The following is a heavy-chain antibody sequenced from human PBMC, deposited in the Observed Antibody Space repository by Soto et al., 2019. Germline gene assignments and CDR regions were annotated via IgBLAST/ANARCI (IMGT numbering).Heavy chain of an antibody. Sequence: QVQLVQSGAEVKKPGASVKVSCKASGYTFTGYYMHWVRQAPGQGLEWMGWINPNSGGTNYAQKFQGWVTMTRDTSISTAYMELRRLRSDDTAVYYSARGYCSGGSCHPRFDPWGQGTLVTVSS. CDR3: ARGYCSGGSCHPRFDP. CDR1: GYTFTGYY. CDR2: INPNSGGT. V-gene: IGHV1-2*04. D-gene: IGHD2-15*01. J-gene: IGHJ5*02.